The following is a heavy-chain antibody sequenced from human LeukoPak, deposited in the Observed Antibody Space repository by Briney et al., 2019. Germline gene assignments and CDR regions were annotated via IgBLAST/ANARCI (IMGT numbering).Heavy chain of an antibody. CDR1: GGSISSYY. CDR2: IYYSGST. Sequence: PSQTLSLTCTVSGGSISSYYWSWIRQPPGKGLEWIGYIYYSGSTNYNPSLKSRVTISVDTSKNQFSLKLSSVTAADTAVYYCARGRSTSDYYYYYMDVWGKGTTVTVSS. J-gene: IGHJ6*03. V-gene: IGHV4-59*01. D-gene: IGHD2-2*01. CDR3: ARGRSTSDYYYYYMDV.